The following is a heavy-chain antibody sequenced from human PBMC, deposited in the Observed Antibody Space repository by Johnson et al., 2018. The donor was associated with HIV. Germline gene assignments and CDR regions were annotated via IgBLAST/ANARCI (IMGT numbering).Heavy chain of an antibody. CDR3: ARRTVTALFDI. V-gene: IGHV3-11*04. Sequence: QLVESGGGLVKPGGSLRLSCAASGFTFSDYYMTWIRQAPGKGLEWLSFISSCGDIIRYADSVKGRVTISRDNAKNSLILQMTSLRDEDTAVYYCARRTVTALFDIWGQGTLVTVSS. J-gene: IGHJ3*02. CDR2: ISSCGDII. D-gene: IGHD4-17*01. CDR1: GFTFSDYY.